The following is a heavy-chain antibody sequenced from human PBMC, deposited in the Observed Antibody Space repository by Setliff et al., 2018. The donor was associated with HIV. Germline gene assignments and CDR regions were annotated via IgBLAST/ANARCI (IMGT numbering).Heavy chain of an antibody. Sequence: PGGSLRLSCAASGFTFSSYGMHWVRQAPGKGLEWVAFTQYDGGNKYHADSVKGRFTISRDNSKNTVYLQMNGLRPEDTAVYYCAKFTGSPDSWGQGTVVTVSS. D-gene: IGHD3-10*01. CDR2: TQYDGGNK. CDR1: GFTFSSYG. J-gene: IGHJ5*01. CDR3: AKFTGSPDS. V-gene: IGHV3-30*02.